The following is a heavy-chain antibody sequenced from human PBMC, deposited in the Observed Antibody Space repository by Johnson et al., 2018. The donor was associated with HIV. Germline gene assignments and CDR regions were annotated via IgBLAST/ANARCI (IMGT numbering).Heavy chain of an antibody. CDR2: INWNGGST. CDR3: ARGVMKQLACDAFDI. V-gene: IGHV3-20*01. CDR1: GFTFDDYG. J-gene: IGHJ3*02. D-gene: IGHD6-6*01. Sequence: VQLVESGGGVVRPGGSLRLSCAASGFTFDDYGMSWVRQAPGKGLEWVSGINWNGGSTGYADSVKGRFTISRDNAKNSLYLQMNSLRAEETAWAEGARGVMKQLACDAFDIWGQGTMVTGAS.